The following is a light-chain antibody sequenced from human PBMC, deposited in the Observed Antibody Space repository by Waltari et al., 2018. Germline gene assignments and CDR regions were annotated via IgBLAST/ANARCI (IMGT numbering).Light chain of an antibody. CDR3: YSYANGRV. CDR1: SRAIWSYDL. CDR2: EVT. Sequence: QSAPTQPASVSGSPGQSITLPVTGTSRAIWSYDLVSWYQQPPGKAPKLMIYEVTKRPSGVSTRFSGSKSGNTASLTISGLQADDEADYYCYSYANGRVFGGGTKLTVL. V-gene: IGLV2-23*02. J-gene: IGLJ3*02.